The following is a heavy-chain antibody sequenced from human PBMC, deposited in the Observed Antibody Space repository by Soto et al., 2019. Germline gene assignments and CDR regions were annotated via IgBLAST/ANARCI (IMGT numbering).Heavy chain of an antibody. Sequence: QVQLVESGGGVVQPGRSLRLSCAASGFTFSSYGMHWVRQAPGKGLEWVAVISYDGSNKYYADSVKGRFTISRDNSKNTLYLQMNSLRAEDTAVYYCAKSKDIVVVVAALGLDYWGQGTLVTVSS. V-gene: IGHV3-30*18. J-gene: IGHJ4*02. CDR1: GFTFSSYG. D-gene: IGHD2-15*01. CDR2: ISYDGSNK. CDR3: AKSKDIVVVVAALGLDY.